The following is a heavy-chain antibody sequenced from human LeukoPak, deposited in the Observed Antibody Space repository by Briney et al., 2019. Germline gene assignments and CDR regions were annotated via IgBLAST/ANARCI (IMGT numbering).Heavy chain of an antibody. CDR1: GYDFSTYG. D-gene: IGHD1-26*01. CDR3: ARGGTRSNIVGATGLKYYFDY. Sequence: ASVKVSCRTSGYDFSTYGITWVRQAPGQGLEYMGWIRPSNGNRNYAQKVQDRVTLTTDTSTSTVYMELRSLRSDDTAVYYCARGGTRSNIVGATGLKYYFDYWGQGTLVTVSS. V-gene: IGHV1-18*01. CDR2: IRPSNGNR. J-gene: IGHJ4*02.